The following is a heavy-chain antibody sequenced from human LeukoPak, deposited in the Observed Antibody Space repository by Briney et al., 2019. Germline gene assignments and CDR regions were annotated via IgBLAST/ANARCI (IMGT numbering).Heavy chain of an antibody. CDR2: INPNSGGT. Sequence: ASVKVSCKASGYTFTGYYMHWVRQAPGQGLEWMGWINPNSGGTNYAQKFQGRVTMTRDTSISTAYMELSRLRSDDTAVYYCARGTRVVVAATTPFDYWGQGTLVTVSS. V-gene: IGHV1-2*02. D-gene: IGHD2-15*01. CDR1: GYTFTGYY. CDR3: ARGTRVVVAATTPFDY. J-gene: IGHJ4*02.